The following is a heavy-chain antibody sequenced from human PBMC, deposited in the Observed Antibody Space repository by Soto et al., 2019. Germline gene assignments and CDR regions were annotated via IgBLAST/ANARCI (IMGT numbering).Heavy chain of an antibody. CDR2: IYHSGST. Sequence: QLQLQESGSGLVKPSQTLSLTCAVSGGSISSGGYSWGWIRQPPGKGLEWIGYIYHSGSTYYNPSLKRRSTISVDSYTNQFSLKLSSVTAADTAVYYCAIVPDYWGQGTLVTVSS. V-gene: IGHV4-30-2*01. J-gene: IGHJ4*02. CDR1: GGSISSGGYS. CDR3: AIVPDY.